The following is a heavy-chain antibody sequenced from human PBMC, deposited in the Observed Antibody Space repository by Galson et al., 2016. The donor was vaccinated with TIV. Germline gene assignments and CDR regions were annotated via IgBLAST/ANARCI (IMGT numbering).Heavy chain of an antibody. Sequence: QSGAEVKKPGESLKISCKGSGYSFSTYWIAWVRQMPGKGLEWMGIIYPAESETRYSPSFQGQVTISADKSLRTAYLQWSSLKDSDTAIYYWARPHNSGWSSRYYGMDGWGQGTTVAVSS. CDR2: IYPAESET. CDR3: ARPHNSGWSSRYYGMDG. D-gene: IGHD6-19*01. CDR1: GYSFSTYW. J-gene: IGHJ6*02. V-gene: IGHV5-51*01.